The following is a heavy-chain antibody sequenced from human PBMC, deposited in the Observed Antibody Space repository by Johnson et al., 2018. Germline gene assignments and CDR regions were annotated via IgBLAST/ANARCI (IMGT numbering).Heavy chain of an antibody. V-gene: IGHV3-9*01. CDR1: GFTFDDYA. CDR2: ISWNSGSI. D-gene: IGHD6-13*01. CDR3: ARDLGGSSSWYYYYYYMDV. J-gene: IGHJ6*03. Sequence: VQLVQSGGGLVQPGRSLRLSCAASGFTFDDYAMQWVRQAPGKGLEWVSGISWNSGSIGYADSVKGRFTISRDNAKNSLYLQMNSLRAEDTAVYYCARDLGGSSSWYYYYYYMDVWGKGNTVTVSS.